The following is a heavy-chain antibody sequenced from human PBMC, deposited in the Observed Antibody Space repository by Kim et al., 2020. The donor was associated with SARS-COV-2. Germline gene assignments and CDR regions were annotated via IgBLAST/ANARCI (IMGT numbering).Heavy chain of an antibody. CDR1: GFTFSSYA. CDR2: ISGSGGST. V-gene: IGHV3-23*01. J-gene: IGHJ4*02. D-gene: IGHD3-16*02. Sequence: GGSLRLSCAASGFTFSSYAMSWVRQAPGKGLEWVSAISGSGGSTYYADSVKGRFTISRDNSKNTLYLQMNSLRAEDTAVYYCAKTTYYDYVWGSYPRLFPDYWGQGTLVTVSS. CDR3: AKTTYYDYVWGSYPRLFPDY.